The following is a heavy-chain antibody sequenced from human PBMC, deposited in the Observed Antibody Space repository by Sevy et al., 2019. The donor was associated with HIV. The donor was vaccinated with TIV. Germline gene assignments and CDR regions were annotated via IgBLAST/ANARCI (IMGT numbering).Heavy chain of an antibody. D-gene: IGHD3-22*01. V-gene: IGHV1-69*13. J-gene: IGHJ4*02. CDR3: ARDALYYDDSSGYYVGDY. Sequence: ASVKVSCKDSGGTFSSYAISWVRQAPGQGLEWMGGIIPIFGTANYAQKFQGRVTITADESTSTAYMELSSLRSEDTAVYYCARDALYYDDSSGYYVGDYWGQGTLVTVSS. CDR2: IIPIFGTA. CDR1: GGTFSSYA.